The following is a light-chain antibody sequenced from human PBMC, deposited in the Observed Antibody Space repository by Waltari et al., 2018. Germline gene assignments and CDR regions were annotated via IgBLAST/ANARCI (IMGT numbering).Light chain of an antibody. CDR2: EGS. CDR1: SSDVGMYNI. Sequence: QSALSQPASVAGSHGQSITISCPGSSSDVGMYNIVPWYQQHPGKAPQLMIYEGSKLPSGVSNPFSRSKSGNTPSLTISGLHAEDEADYYCCSYAGSSPLNWVFGGCTTLTVL. CDR3: CSYAGSSPLNWV. V-gene: IGLV2-23*01. J-gene: IGLJ3*02.